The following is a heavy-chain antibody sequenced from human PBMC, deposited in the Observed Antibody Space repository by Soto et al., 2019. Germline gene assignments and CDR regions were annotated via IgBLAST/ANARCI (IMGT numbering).Heavy chain of an antibody. CDR1: GFTFSSYS. CDR3: ARTTIFGVVNTLGAFDI. D-gene: IGHD3-3*01. Sequence: GGSLRLSCAASGFTFSSYSMNWVRQAPGKGLEWVSYISSSSSTIYYADSAKGRFTISRDNAKNSLYLQMNSLRDEDTAVYYCARTTIFGVVNTLGAFDIWGQGTMVTVSS. J-gene: IGHJ3*02. CDR2: ISSSSSTI. V-gene: IGHV3-48*02.